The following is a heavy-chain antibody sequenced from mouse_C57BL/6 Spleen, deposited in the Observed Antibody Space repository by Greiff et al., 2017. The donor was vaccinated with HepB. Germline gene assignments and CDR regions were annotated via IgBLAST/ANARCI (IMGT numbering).Heavy chain of an antibody. CDR3: AREYDYDGDWFAY. D-gene: IGHD2-4*01. Sequence: DVKLVESGGGLVKPGGSLKLSCAASGFTFSSYAMSWVRQTPEKRLEWVATISDGGSYTYYPDNVKGRFTISRDNAKNNLYLQMSHLKSEDTAMYYCAREYDYDGDWFAYWGQGTLVTVSA. J-gene: IGHJ3*01. CDR2: ISDGGSYT. CDR1: GFTFSSYA. V-gene: IGHV5-4*01.